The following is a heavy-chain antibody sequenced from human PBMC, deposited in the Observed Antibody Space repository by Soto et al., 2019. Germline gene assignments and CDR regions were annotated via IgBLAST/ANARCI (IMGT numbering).Heavy chain of an antibody. CDR2: ISYDGSNK. CDR3: ASDYYDSSGYYPLGY. V-gene: IGHV3-30-3*01. D-gene: IGHD3-22*01. CDR1: GFTFSSYA. Sequence: GALRLSCAASGFTFSSYAMHWVRQAPGKGLEWVAVISYDGSNKYYADSVKGRFTISRDNSKNTLYLQMNSLRAEDTAVYYCASDYYDSSGYYPLGYWGQGTLVTVSS. J-gene: IGHJ4*02.